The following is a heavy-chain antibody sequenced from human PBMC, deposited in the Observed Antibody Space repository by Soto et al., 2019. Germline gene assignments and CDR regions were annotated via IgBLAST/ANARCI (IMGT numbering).Heavy chain of an antibody. CDR1: GFTFSSYG. J-gene: IGHJ6*03. CDR3: ARGDDFWSGYRARYYYYMGV. CDR2: IWYDGSNK. D-gene: IGHD3-3*01. Sequence: QVQLVESGGGVVQPGRSLRLSCAASGFTFSSYGMHWVRQAPGKGLEWVAVIWYDGSNKYYADSVKGRFTISRDNSKNTLYLQMNSRRAEDTAVYYCARGDDFWSGYRARYYYYMGVWGKGTTVTVSS. V-gene: IGHV3-33*01.